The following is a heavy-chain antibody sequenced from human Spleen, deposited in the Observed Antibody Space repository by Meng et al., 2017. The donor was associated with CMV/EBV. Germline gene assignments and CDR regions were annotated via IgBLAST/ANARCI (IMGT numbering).Heavy chain of an antibody. CDR1: GFTFSSYA. CDR2: ISYDGSNK. CDR3: ATLGSDYGGNSGAFDI. D-gene: IGHD4-23*01. J-gene: IGHJ3*02. Sequence: GGSLRLSCAASGFTFSSYAMHWVRQAPGKGLEWVAVISYDGSNKYYADSVKGRFTISRDNSKNTLYLQMNSLIAEDTAVYYCATLGSDYGGNSGAFDIWGQGTMVTVSS. V-gene: IGHV3-30*04.